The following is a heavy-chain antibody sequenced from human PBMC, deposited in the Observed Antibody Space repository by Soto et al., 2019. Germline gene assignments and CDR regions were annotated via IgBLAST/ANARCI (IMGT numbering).Heavy chain of an antibody. CDR1: GFTFSSYG. D-gene: IGHD2-2*01. CDR2: ISYDGGDK. CDR3: VKDLPRLGHCDGSSCLTRRYYGMDV. V-gene: IGHV3-30*18. J-gene: IGHJ6*02. Sequence: GGSLRLSCAASGFTFSSYGMHWVRQAPGKGLEWVAIISYDGGDKFYADSVKGRFTISRDNSKNTLYLQMDNLSPADTALYYCVKDLPRLGHCDGSSCLTRRYYGMDVWGQGTTVTVS.